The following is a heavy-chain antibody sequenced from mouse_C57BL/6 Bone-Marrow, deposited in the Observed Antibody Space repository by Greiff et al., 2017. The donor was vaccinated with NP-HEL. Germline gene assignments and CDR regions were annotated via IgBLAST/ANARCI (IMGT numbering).Heavy chain of an antibody. D-gene: IGHD2-5*01. J-gene: IGHJ3*01. V-gene: IGHV1-26*01. Sequence: VQLQQSGPELVKPGASVKISCKASGYTFTDYYMNWVKQSHGKSLEWIGDINPNNGGTSYNQKFKGKATLTVDKSSSTAYMELRSLTSEDSAVYYCARGLYSNYSWFAYWGQGTLVTVSA. CDR2: INPNNGGT. CDR1: GYTFTDYY. CDR3: ARGLYSNYSWFAY.